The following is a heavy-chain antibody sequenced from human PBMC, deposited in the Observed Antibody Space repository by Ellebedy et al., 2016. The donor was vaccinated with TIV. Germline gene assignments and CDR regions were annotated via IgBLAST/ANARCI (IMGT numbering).Heavy chain of an antibody. CDR1: GFTFSSYA. J-gene: IGHJ6*03. D-gene: IGHD1-26*01. Sequence: GGSLRLXXAASGFTFSSYAMSWVRQAPGKGLEWVSAISGSGGSTYYADSVKGRFTISRDNSKNTLYLQMNSLRAEDTAVYYCAKTGYSGSYYDYYYMDVWGKGTTVTVSS. CDR3: AKTGYSGSYYDYYYMDV. V-gene: IGHV3-23*01. CDR2: ISGSGGST.